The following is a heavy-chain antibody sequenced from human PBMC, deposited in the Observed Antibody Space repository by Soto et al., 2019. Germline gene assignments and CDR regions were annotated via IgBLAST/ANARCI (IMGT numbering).Heavy chain of an antibody. CDR2: ISAYNGNT. J-gene: IGHJ4*02. V-gene: IGHV1-18*01. CDR3: AREGLMRDFWSGYYYYFDY. CDR1: GYTFTSYG. D-gene: IGHD3-3*01. Sequence: QVQLVQSGAEVKKPGASVKVSCKASGYTFTSYGISWVRQAPGQGLERMGWISAYNGNTNYAQKLQGRVTMTTDTSTSTAYMELRSLRSDDTAVYYCAREGLMRDFWSGYYYYFDYWGQGTLVTVSS.